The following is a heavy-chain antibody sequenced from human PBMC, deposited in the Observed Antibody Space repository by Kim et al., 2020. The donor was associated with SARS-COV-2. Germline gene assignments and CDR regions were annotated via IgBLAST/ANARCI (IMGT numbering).Heavy chain of an antibody. Sequence: GGSLRLSCAASGFTFSSYSMNWVRQAPGKGLEWVSSISSSSSYIYYADSVKGRFTISRDNAKNSLYLQMNSLRAEDTAVYYCARVRYYDILTGYYWDGMDVWGQGTTVTVSS. D-gene: IGHD3-9*01. V-gene: IGHV3-21*01. CDR1: GFTFSSYS. CDR3: ARVRYYDILTGYYWDGMDV. J-gene: IGHJ6*02. CDR2: ISSSSSYI.